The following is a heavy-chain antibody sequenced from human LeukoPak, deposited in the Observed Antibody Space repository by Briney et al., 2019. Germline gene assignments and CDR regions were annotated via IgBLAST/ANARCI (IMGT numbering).Heavy chain of an antibody. J-gene: IGHJ4*02. V-gene: IGHV1-69*01. CDR1: GGTFNSYA. CDR2: IIPMFGTA. D-gene: IGHD3-22*01. CDR3: ARAYLNYYDSSGYLDY. Sequence: SSVKVSCKASGGTFNSYAVSWVRQAPGQGLEWMGGIIPMFGTAKYAQKFQGRVTITADESTSTAYMELTSLTSQDTAIYYCARAYLNYYDSSGYLDYWGQGTLVTVSS.